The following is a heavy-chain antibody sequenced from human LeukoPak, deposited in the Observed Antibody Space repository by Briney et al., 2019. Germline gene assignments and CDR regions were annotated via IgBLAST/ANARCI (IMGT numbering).Heavy chain of an antibody. D-gene: IGHD1-7*01. CDR1: GGSISSYY. CDR2: IYTSGST. J-gene: IGHJ4*02. CDR3: ARDRGNWNYPLDY. V-gene: IGHV4-4*07. Sequence: KPSETPSLTCTVSGGSISSYYWSWIRQPAGKGLEGIWRIYTSGSTNYNPSLKSRVTMSVDTSKNQFSLKLSSVTAADTAVYYCARDRGNWNYPLDYWGQGTLVTVSS.